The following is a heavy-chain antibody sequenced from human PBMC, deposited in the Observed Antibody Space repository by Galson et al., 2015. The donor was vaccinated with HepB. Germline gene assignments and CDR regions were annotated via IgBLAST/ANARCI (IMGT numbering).Heavy chain of an antibody. CDR2: ISYDGSNK. V-gene: IGHV3-30-3*01. CDR3: ARSFWSGYYKAPFDY. J-gene: IGHJ4*02. Sequence: SLRLSCAASGFTFSSYAMHWVRQAPGKGLEWVAVISYDGSNKYYADSVKGRSTISRDNSKNTLYLQMNSLRAEDTAVYYCARSFWSGYYKAPFDYWGQGTLVTVSS. D-gene: IGHD3-3*01. CDR1: GFTFSSYA.